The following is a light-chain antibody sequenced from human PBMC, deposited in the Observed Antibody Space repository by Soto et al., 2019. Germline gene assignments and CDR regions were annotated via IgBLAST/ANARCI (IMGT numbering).Light chain of an antibody. CDR1: DSDVGAYNF. V-gene: IGLV2-11*01. Sequence: QSALTQPRSVSGSPGQSVTISCTGTDSDVGAYNFVSWYQQHPGKAPKLIIYDVNQRPSGVPARFSGSKSGNTASLTISGLQAEDEADFHCCAYAGSYITWVFGGGTKVTVL. CDR3: CAYAGSYITWV. CDR2: DVN. J-gene: IGLJ3*02.